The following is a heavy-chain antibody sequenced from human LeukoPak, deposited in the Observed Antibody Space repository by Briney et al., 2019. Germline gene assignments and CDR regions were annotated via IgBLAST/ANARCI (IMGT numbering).Heavy chain of an antibody. V-gene: IGHV1-18*01. CDR3: ARDRRYSSSWYAPSGAEYFQH. Sequence: ASVKVSCKPSGYIFTSYGLSWVRQAPGQGLEWMGWISAYNGNTNYAQKLQGRVTMTTDTSTSTAYMELRSLRSDDTAVYYCARDRRYSSSWYAPSGAEYFQHGGQGTLVTVSS. D-gene: IGHD6-13*01. CDR1: GYIFTSYG. CDR2: ISAYNGNT. J-gene: IGHJ1*01.